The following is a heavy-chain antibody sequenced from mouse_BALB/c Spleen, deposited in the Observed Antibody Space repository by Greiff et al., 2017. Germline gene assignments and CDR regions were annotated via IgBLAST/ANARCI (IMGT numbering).Heavy chain of an antibody. CDR2: ISYSGST. V-gene: IGHV3-8*02. D-gene: IGHD2-1*01. J-gene: IGHJ4*01. CDR1: GDSITSGY. CDR3: ARWDRGNYVDYAMDY. Sequence: EVQRVESGPSLVKPSQTLSLTCSVTGDSITSGYWNWIRKFPGNKLEYMGYISYSGSTYYNPSLKSRISITRDTSKNQYYLQLNSVTTEDTATYYCARWDRGNYVDYAMDYWGQGTSVTVSS.